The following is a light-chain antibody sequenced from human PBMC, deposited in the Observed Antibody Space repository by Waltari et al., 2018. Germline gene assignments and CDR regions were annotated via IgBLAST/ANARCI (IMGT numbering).Light chain of an antibody. CDR2: DVS. CDR3: SSSTRSAPLGM. V-gene: IGLV2-14*03. J-gene: IGLJ3*02. Sequence: QTALTQPGSVSGSAGQSSTIPWAGTCRDVWPYSSGSWYQQHPGKAPKLMIYDVSNRPSGISNRFSGSKSGNTASLTISGLQADDEADYYCSSSTRSAPLGMFGGGTKLTVL. CDR1: CRDVWPYSS.